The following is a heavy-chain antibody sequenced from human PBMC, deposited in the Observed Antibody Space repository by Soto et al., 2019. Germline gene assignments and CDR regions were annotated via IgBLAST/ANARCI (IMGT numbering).Heavy chain of an antibody. CDR2: IYYSGST. V-gene: IGHV4-59*01. D-gene: IGHD3-10*01. Sequence: QVQLQESGPGLVKPSEPLSLTCTVSGGSISTYYWRWIRQPPGKGLEWIGYIYYSGSTNYNPSLKSRVTISVETSKNQFSLKLSSVTAADTAVYYCARDLGYNRSIDYWCHGTLVTVSS. J-gene: IGHJ4*01. CDR3: ARDLGYNRSIDY. CDR1: GGSISTYY.